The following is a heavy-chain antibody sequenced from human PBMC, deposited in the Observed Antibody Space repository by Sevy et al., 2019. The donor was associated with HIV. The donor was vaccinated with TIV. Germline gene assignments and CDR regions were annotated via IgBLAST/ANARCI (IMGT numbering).Heavy chain of an antibody. Sequence: ASVKVSCKASGYTFTSYGISWVRQAPGQGLEWMGWISAYNGNTNYAQKLQGRVTMTTDTSTSTAYMELRSLRSDDTAVYYCARAYSSSWRYYYYSMDVWGQGTTVTVSS. CDR3: ARAYSSSWRYYYYSMDV. CDR1: GYTFTSYG. CDR2: ISAYNGNT. V-gene: IGHV1-18*01. D-gene: IGHD6-13*01. J-gene: IGHJ6*02.